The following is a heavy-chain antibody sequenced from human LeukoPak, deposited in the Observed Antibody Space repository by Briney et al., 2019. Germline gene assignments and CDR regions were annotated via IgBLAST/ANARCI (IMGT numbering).Heavy chain of an antibody. J-gene: IGHJ4*02. CDR2: ISGSGGST. CDR1: GFTFSSYA. Sequence: GGSLGLSCAASGFTFSSYAMSWVRQAPGKGLEWVSAISGSGGSTYYADSVKGRFTISRDNSKNTMFLQMNSLRAEDTAVYYCAKELSGGWPFDYWGQGALVTVSS. CDR3: AKELSGGWPFDY. V-gene: IGHV3-23*01. D-gene: IGHD6-19*01.